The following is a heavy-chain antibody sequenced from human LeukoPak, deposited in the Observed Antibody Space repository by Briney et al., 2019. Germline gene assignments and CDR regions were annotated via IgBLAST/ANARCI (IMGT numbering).Heavy chain of an antibody. CDR1: GFTFSSYG. J-gene: IGHJ4*02. CDR3: ARGNFYSGSGSSPLDY. Sequence: GGSLRLSCAASGFTFSSYGMSWVRQAPGKGLEWVSAISGSGGSTYYADSAKGRFTISRDNAKNTVLLQMNSLRVEDTAVYYCARGNFYSGSGSSPLDYWGQGTLVTVSS. D-gene: IGHD3-10*01. V-gene: IGHV3-23*01. CDR2: ISGSGGST.